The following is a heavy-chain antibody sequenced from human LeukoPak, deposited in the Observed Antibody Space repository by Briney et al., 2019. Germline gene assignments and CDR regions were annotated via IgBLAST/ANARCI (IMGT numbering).Heavy chain of an antibody. CDR3: AKANCGSECYYYLDS. D-gene: IGHD2-21*01. Sequence: PGGSLRPSCAASGFTFSSYALSWVRHAPGKGLEWVSGISGSGGNTYYADSVKGRFTISRDNSKSTLYLQMNSLRAEDTAVYYCAKANCGSECYYYLDSWGQGTLVTVSS. V-gene: IGHV3-23*01. CDR1: GFTFSSYA. CDR2: ISGSGGNT. J-gene: IGHJ4*02.